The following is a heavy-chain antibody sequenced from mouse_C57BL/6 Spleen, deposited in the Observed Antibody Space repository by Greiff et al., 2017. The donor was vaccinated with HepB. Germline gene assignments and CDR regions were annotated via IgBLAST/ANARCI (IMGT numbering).Heavy chain of an antibody. V-gene: IGHV1-15*01. CDR2: IDPETGGT. Sequence: VKLVESGAELVRPGASVTLSCKASGYTFTDYEMHWVKQTPVHGLEWIGAIDPETGGTAYNQKFKGKAILTADKSSSTAYMELRSLTSEDSAVYYCTRADGYAMDYWGQGTSVTVSS. D-gene: IGHD2-3*01. CDR1: GYTFTDYE. J-gene: IGHJ4*01. CDR3: TRADGYAMDY.